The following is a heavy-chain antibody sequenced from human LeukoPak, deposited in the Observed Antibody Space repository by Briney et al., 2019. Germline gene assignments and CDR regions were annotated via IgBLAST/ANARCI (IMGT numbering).Heavy chain of an antibody. V-gene: IGHV3-21*01. CDR3: ARAYSSSWYEGYFDY. Sequence: GGSLRLSRAASEFTFSSYSMNWVRQAPGKGLEWVSSISSSSSYIYYADSVKGRFTISRDNAKNSLYLQMNSLRAEDTAVYYCARAYSSSWYEGYFDYWGQGTLVTVSS. CDR2: ISSSSSYI. CDR1: EFTFSSYS. J-gene: IGHJ4*02. D-gene: IGHD6-13*01.